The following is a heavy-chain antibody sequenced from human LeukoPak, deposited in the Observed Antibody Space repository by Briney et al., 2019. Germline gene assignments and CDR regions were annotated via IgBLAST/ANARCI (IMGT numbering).Heavy chain of an antibody. J-gene: IGHJ6*04. D-gene: IGHD3-10*01. CDR1: AFTCSSYI. CDR2: ISSSSRNI. CDR3: ASGPTHPNSASGRRNAYGMDV. V-gene: IGHV3-21*01. Sequence: GGSLRLSSAAAAFTCSSYIMNWVRPAQGKGLEWVSFISSSSRNIYYADSVKGRFTISRDNAKNSLYLQMNSLRAEDTAVYYCASGPTHPNSASGRRNAYGMDVWGKGTTVTVSS.